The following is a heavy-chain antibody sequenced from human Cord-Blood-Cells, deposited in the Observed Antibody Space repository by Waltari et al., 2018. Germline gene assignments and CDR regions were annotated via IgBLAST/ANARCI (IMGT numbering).Heavy chain of an antibody. J-gene: IGHJ6*02. Sequence: QVQLQQWGAGLLKPSETLSLTCAVYGGSFRGYYWSWIRQPPGKGLEWIGEINHSGSTNYNPSLKSRVTISVDTSKNQFSLKLSSVTAADTAVYYCARDGLRYNYYYYYGMDVWGQGTTVTVSS. D-gene: IGHD3-9*01. CDR2: INHSGST. CDR1: GGSFRGYY. V-gene: IGHV4-34*01. CDR3: ARDGLRYNYYYYYGMDV.